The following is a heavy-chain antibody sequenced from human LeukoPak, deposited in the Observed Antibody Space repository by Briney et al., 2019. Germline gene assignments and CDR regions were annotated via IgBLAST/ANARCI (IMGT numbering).Heavy chain of an antibody. Sequence: GGCLRLSCAASGFTFSSYSMNWVRQAPGKGLEWVSSISSSGSYIYDADSVKGRFTISRDNAKNSLYLQMNSLRAEDTAVYYCATARALTRAGMDVWGQGTTVTVSS. CDR1: GFTFSSYS. CDR2: ISSSGSYI. J-gene: IGHJ6*01. V-gene: IGHV3-21*01. CDR3: ATARALTRAGMDV.